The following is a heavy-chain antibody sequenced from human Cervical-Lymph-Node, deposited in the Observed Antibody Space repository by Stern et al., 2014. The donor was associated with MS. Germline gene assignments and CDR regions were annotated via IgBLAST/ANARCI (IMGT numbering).Heavy chain of an antibody. J-gene: IGHJ6*02. CDR2: IIPVFRTT. V-gene: IGHV1-69*01. D-gene: IGHD1-14*01. CDR3: AGEPGSFQFTSYYYYGMDV. CDR1: GNTFDVYG. Sequence: QVQLVQSGAEVKTPGSSMRVSCKASGNTFDVYGISWVRQAPGQGLEWMGGIIPVFRTTKYAQKFQGRVTITADESTTTSYMEMSSLRSEDTAIYYCAGEPGSFQFTSYYYYGMDVWGQGTTVTVSS.